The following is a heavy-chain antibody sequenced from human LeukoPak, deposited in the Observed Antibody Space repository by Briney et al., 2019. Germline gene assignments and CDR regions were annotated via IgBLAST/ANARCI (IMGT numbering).Heavy chain of an antibody. Sequence: PGGSLRLSCAASGFTFSSYSMNWVRQAPGKGLEWVSSISSSSSYIYYADSVKGRFTISRDNAKNSLYLQMNSLRAEDTAVYYCARDGYNSPYYGMDVWGQGTTVTVSS. CDR3: ARDGYNSPYYGMDV. V-gene: IGHV3-21*01. D-gene: IGHD5-24*01. J-gene: IGHJ6*02. CDR1: GFTFSSYS. CDR2: ISSSSSYI.